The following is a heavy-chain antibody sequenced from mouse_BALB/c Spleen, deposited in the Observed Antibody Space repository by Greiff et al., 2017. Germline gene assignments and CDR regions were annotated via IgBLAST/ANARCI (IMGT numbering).Heavy chain of an antibody. J-gene: IGHJ4*01. CDR3: ARSMGLYDYDGYYYAMDY. D-gene: IGHD2-4*01. CDR2: ISCYNGAT. Sequence: LVKTGASVKISCKASGYSFTGYYMHWVKQSHGKSLEWIGYISCYNGATSYNQKFKGKATFTVDTSSSTAYMQFNSLTSEDSAVYYCARSMGLYDYDGYYYAMDYWGQGTSVTVSS. V-gene: IGHV1S34*01. CDR1: GYSFTGYY.